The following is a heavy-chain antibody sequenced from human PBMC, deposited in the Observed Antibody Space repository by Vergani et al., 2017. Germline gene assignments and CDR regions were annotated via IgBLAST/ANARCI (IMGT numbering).Heavy chain of an antibody. CDR1: GGSISSGGYY. J-gene: IGHJ5*02. CDR3: ARVDYDFWMGGFDP. V-gene: IGHV4-31*03. D-gene: IGHD3-3*01. Sequence: QVQLQESGPGLVKPSQTLSLTCTVSGGSISSGGYYWSWIRQHPGKSLEWIGYIYYSGSTYYNPSLKSRVTISVDTSKNQFSLKLSSVTAADTAVYYCARVDYDFWMGGFDPWGQGTLVTVSS. CDR2: IYYSGST.